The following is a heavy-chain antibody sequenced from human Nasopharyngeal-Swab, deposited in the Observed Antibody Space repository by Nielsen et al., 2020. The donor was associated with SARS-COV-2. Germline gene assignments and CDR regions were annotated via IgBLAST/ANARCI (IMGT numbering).Heavy chain of an antibody. D-gene: IGHD2-15*01. J-gene: IGHJ4*02. CDR1: GFTFSYYW. CDR2: IKPDGSEK. CDR3: ARDYWWSFDY. V-gene: IGHV3-7*03. Sequence: GGSLRLSCAASGFTFSYYWMNWLRQAPGKGLEWVAIIKPDGSEKYYVDSVKGRFNISRDKAKNSLYLQMNSLRAEDTAVYYCARDYWWSFDYWGQGTLVTVSS.